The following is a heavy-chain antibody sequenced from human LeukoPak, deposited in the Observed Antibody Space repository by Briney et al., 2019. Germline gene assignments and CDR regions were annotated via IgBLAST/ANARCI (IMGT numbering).Heavy chain of an antibody. V-gene: IGHV4-38-2*01. J-gene: IGHJ6*03. D-gene: IGHD2-2*01. Sequence: PSETLSLTCAVSGYSTSSGYYWGWIRQPPGKGLEWIGSIYHSGSTYYNPSLKSRVTISVDTSKNQFSLKLSSVTAADTAVYYCARFAIVVVPADRSYYMDVWGKGTTVTVSS. CDR1: GYSTSSGYY. CDR3: ARFAIVVVPADRSYYMDV. CDR2: IYHSGST.